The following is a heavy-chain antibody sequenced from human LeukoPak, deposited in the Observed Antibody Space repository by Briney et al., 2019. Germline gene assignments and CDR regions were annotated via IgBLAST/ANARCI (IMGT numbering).Heavy chain of an antibody. CDR3: ARALTPYYDILTGYPGVDP. CDR1: GYTFPSYA. D-gene: IGHD3-9*01. Sequence: ASVKVSCKASGYTFPSYAMNWVRQAPGQGLEWMGWINTNTGNPTYAQGFTGRFVFSLDTSVSTAYLQISSLKAEDTAVYYCARALTPYYDILTGYPGVDPWGQGTLVTVSS. V-gene: IGHV7-4-1*02. CDR2: INTNTGNP. J-gene: IGHJ5*02.